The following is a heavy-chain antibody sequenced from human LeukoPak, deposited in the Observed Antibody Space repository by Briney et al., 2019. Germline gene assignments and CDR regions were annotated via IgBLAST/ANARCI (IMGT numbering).Heavy chain of an antibody. CDR2: IYYTGST. J-gene: IGHJ4*02. CDR3: ARLPRYGGYDHFDY. D-gene: IGHD5-12*01. V-gene: IGHV4-59*12. Sequence: SETLSLTCAVSGGSISSYYWSWIRHPPGRGLEWVGYIYYTGSTNNNPSLKSRVTISMDTSKNQFSLKLRSVTAADTAVYYCARLPRYGGYDHFDYWGQGILVIVSS. CDR1: GGSISSYY.